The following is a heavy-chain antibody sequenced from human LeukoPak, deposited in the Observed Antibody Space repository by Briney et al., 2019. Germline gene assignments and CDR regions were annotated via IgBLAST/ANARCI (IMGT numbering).Heavy chain of an antibody. CDR1: GFTFSSYA. D-gene: IGHD6-25*01. CDR3: ARAYTDSGYVVEY. J-gene: IGHJ4*02. Sequence: AGRSLRLSCAASGFTFSSYAMHWVRQAPGKGLEWVAVISYDGSNKYYADSVKGRFTISRDNSKNTLYLQMNSLRDEDTAVYYCARAYTDSGYVVEYWGQGTLVTVSS. V-gene: IGHV3-30-3*01. CDR2: ISYDGSNK.